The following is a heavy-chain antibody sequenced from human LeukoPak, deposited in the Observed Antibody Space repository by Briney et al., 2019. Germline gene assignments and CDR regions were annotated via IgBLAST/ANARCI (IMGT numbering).Heavy chain of an antibody. J-gene: IGHJ6*03. CDR2: IRHDGSNK. CDR1: GFTFSSYG. Sequence: PGGSLRLSCAASGFTFSSYGMHWVRQAPGKGLEWVAFIRHDGSNKYYADSVKGRFTISRDNSNNTLYLQMNILRAGDTAVYYCANGSKLVVITRNHYMAVWGKGTTVTISS. CDR3: ANGSKLVVITRNHYMAV. D-gene: IGHD3-22*01. V-gene: IGHV3-30*02.